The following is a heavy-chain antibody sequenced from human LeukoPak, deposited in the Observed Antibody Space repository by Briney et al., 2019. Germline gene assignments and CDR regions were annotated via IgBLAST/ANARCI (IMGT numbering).Heavy chain of an antibody. CDR2: MNPYSGNT. CDR3: ASGPAFGRVEATSLLGY. V-gene: IGHV1-8*01. D-gene: IGHD1-26*01. J-gene: IGHJ4*02. Sequence: ASVKVSCKASGYTFTSYDINWGRQATGQGLEWMGWMNPYSGNTGYAQKFQGRVTMTRNTYISTAYMELSILRSEDTDVYYYASGPAFGRVEATSLLGYWGQGTLVTVSS. CDR1: GYTFTSYD.